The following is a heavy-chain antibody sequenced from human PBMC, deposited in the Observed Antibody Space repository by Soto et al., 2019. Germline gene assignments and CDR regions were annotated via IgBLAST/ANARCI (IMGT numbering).Heavy chain of an antibody. Sequence: ASVKVSCKASGYTFTSYGISWVRQAPGQGLEWMGWISAYNGNTNYAQKLQGRVTMTTDTSTSTAYMELRSLRSDDTAVYYCARESYSSSWYPTGDYYYGVDVWGQGTTVTVSS. CDR3: ARESYSSSWYPTGDYYYGVDV. CDR1: GYTFTSYG. CDR2: ISAYNGNT. V-gene: IGHV1-18*01. D-gene: IGHD6-13*01. J-gene: IGHJ6*02.